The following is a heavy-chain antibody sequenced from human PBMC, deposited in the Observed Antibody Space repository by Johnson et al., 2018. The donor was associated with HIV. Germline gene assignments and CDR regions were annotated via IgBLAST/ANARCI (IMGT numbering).Heavy chain of an antibody. Sequence: MQLVESGGGVIRPGGSLRLSCAASGFTFDDYGMSWVRQAPGKGLEWVSAIGTAGDTYYPGSVKGRFTISRENAQNSLYLQMNSLTAGETAMYYCVRVGHGSDYYRDAFDIWGQGTMVTVSS. V-gene: IGHV3-13*01. CDR1: GFTFDDYG. CDR3: VRVGHGSDYYRDAFDI. D-gene: IGHD3-22*01. J-gene: IGHJ3*02. CDR2: IGTAGDT.